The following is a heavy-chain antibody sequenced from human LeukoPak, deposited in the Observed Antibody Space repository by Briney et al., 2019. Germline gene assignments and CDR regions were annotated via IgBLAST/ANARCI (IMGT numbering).Heavy chain of an antibody. CDR3: ARDYAVGESFDI. CDR1: GFTFSSYW. Sequence: GGSLRLSCAASGFTFSSYWMHWVRQAPGEWLVWVARITSDGSSTSHADSVKGQFTISRDNAKNTLYLQMNSLRAEDTAVYYCARDYAVGESFDIWGQGTLVTVSS. J-gene: IGHJ3*02. D-gene: IGHD3-16*01. CDR2: ITSDGSST. V-gene: IGHV3-74*01.